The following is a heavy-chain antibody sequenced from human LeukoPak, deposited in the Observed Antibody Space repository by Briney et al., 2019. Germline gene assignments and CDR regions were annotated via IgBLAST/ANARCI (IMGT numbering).Heavy chain of an antibody. Sequence: GGSLRLSCAASGFTFSSYAMHWVRQAPGKGLEYVSAISSNGGSTYYVSSVKGRFTISRDNAKNSLYLQMNSLRDEDTAVYYCARDGKAVAVAFDIWGQGTMVTVSS. V-gene: IGHV3-64*01. J-gene: IGHJ3*02. CDR2: ISSNGGST. CDR3: ARDGKAVAVAFDI. CDR1: GFTFSSYA. D-gene: IGHD6-19*01.